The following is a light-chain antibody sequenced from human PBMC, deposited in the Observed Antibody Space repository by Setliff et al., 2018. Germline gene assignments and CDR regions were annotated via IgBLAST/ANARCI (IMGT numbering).Light chain of an antibody. Sequence: QSALTQPRSVSGSPGQSVTISCTGTSSDVGIYNYVSWYQQHPGKAPKLMIYDVSKWPPGVPDRFSGSKSGNTASLTISGLQADDEADYYCCSYAGSYTVVFGGGTKVTVL. V-gene: IGLV2-11*01. CDR2: DVS. CDR1: SSDVGIYNY. J-gene: IGLJ2*01. CDR3: CSYAGSYTVV.